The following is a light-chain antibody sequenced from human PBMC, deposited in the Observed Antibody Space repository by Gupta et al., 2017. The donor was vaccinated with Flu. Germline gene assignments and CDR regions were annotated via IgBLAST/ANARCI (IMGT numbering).Light chain of an antibody. CDR1: SSDVGSFNL. J-gene: IGLJ2*01. CDR3: CSYAGRSNFAV. V-gene: IGLV2-23*02. Sequence: ITISCTGTSSDVGSFNLVSWYQQHPGKAPKIMIYEVNKRPSGVSNRFSGSKSGNTASLTIXGXQAEDEXDYYCCSYAGRSNFAVLGGGTKLTVL. CDR2: EVN.